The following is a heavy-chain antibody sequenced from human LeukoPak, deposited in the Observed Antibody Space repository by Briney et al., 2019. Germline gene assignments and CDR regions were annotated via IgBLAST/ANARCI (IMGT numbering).Heavy chain of an antibody. V-gene: IGHV1-24*01. Sequence: GASVKVSCKVSGYTLTELSMHWVRQAPGKGLEWMGGFDPEDGETIYAQKFQGRVTMAEDTSTDTAYMELSSLRSEDTAVYYCATSTRGYCSGGSCYPYDYWGQGTLVTVSS. CDR2: FDPEDGET. CDR1: GYTLTELS. CDR3: ATSTRGYCSGGSCYPYDY. D-gene: IGHD2-15*01. J-gene: IGHJ4*02.